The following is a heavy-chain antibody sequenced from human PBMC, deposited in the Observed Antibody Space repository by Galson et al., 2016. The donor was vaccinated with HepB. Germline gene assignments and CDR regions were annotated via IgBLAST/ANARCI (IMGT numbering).Heavy chain of an antibody. J-gene: IGHJ4*02. Sequence: ETLSLTCTVSGVSVSGGAYHWAWIRQPTGQGLEWMAHTYYNEGNRYSPSLRSRITISLDTSKNRLSLTLRSVTAADTARYYCVGYATGHGGTGYWGSGILVTVSS. CDR2: TYYNEGN. D-gene: IGHD1-7*01. V-gene: IGHV4-61*08. CDR3: VGYATGHGGTGY. CDR1: GVSVSGGAYH.